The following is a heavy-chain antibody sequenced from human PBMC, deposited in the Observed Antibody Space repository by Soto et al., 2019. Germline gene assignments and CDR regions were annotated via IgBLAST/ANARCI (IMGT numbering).Heavy chain of an antibody. Sequence: GGSVRLSCAASGFTFRSYWMHWVRQAPGKGLVWVSRINSDGSSTSYADSVKGRFTISRDNAKNTLYLQMNSLRAEDTAVYYCARAPPLWFGAPNGMDVWGQGTTVTVSS. CDR2: INSDGSST. J-gene: IGHJ6*02. V-gene: IGHV3-74*01. CDR3: ARAPPLWFGAPNGMDV. CDR1: GFTFRSYW. D-gene: IGHD3-10*01.